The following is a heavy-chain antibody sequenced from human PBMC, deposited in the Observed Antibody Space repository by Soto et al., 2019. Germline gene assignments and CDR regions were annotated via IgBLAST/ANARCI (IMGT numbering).Heavy chain of an antibody. Sequence: GGSLRLSCAASGFTFSNYAMSWVRQAPGKGLEWVSGLIGSGGSTYYADSVKGRFTISRDTSKSTLYLQMNSLRAGDTALYYCAKRRYDSGGSFDYWGQGTLVTVSS. CDR3: AKRRYDSGGSFDY. D-gene: IGHD3-22*01. V-gene: IGHV3-23*01. J-gene: IGHJ4*02. CDR2: LIGSGGST. CDR1: GFTFSNYA.